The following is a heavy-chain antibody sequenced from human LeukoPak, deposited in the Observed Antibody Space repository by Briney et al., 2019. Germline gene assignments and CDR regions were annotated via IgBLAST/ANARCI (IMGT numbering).Heavy chain of an antibody. CDR3: ARQQAVAGPGIDY. Sequence: RGESLKISCEASGYSFTSYWIGWVRQMPGKGLEWMGIIFPAGSGTRYSPSFQGQVTISADKSINTAYLQWSSLKASDTAIYYYARQQAVAGPGIDYWGQGTVVTVSS. J-gene: IGHJ4*02. CDR2: IFPAGSGT. D-gene: IGHD6-19*01. CDR1: GYSFTSYW. V-gene: IGHV5-51*01.